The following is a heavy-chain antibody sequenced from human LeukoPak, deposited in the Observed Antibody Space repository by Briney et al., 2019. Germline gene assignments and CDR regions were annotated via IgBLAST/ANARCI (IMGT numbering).Heavy chain of an antibody. D-gene: IGHD3-22*01. CDR1: GYSISSGYY. CDR2: IYHSGST. Sequence: SETLSLTCAVSGYSISSGYYWGWIRQPPGKGLEWIGSIYHSGSTYYNPSLKSRVTISVDTSKTQFSLKLSSVTAADTAVYYCARLPLNYYDSSGYYLIDYWGQGTLVTVSS. CDR3: ARLPLNYYDSSGYYLIDY. V-gene: IGHV4-38-2*01. J-gene: IGHJ4*02.